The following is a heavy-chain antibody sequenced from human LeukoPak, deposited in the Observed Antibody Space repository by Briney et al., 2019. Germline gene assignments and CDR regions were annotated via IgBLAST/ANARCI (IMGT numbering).Heavy chain of an antibody. CDR1: GGSFSNYY. CDR2: INHSGDT. D-gene: IGHD3-10*01. V-gene: IGHV4-34*01. CDR3: HLVRGGGYFDF. J-gene: IGHJ4*02. Sequence: SETLSLTCAVSGGSFSNYYWSCIRQSPEKGLGWIGEINHSGDTNYNPSLKSRVSISLDTSKNQFSLNLTSVTAADTAVYYCHLVRGGGYFDFWGQGTLVTVSS.